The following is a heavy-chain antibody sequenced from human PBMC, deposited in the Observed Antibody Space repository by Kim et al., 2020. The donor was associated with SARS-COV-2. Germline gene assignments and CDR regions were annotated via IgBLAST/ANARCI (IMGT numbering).Heavy chain of an antibody. CDR2: IYTSGST. J-gene: IGHJ3*02. V-gene: IGHV4-61*02. D-gene: IGHD2-21*02. CDR1: GGSISSGSYY. CDR3: ARAITAYCGGDCYSPGAFDI. Sequence: SETLSLTCTVSGGSISSGSYYWSWIRQPAGKGLEWIGRIYTSGSTNYNPSLKSRVTISVDTSKNQFSLKLSSVTAADTAVYYCARAITAYCGGDCYSPGAFDIWGQGTMVTVSS.